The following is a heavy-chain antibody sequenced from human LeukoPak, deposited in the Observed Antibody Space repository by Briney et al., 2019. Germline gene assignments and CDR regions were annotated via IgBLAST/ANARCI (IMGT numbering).Heavy chain of an antibody. D-gene: IGHD1-26*01. CDR2: IRYDGSNK. CDR1: KFTFSTYG. J-gene: IGHJ4*02. Sequence: GGSLRLSCAASKFTFSTYGMHWVRQAPGKGLEWVAFIRYDGSNKYYADSVKGRFTISRDNSKNTLYLQMNSLRAEDTAVYYCAKDSGSYWADYFDYWGQGTLVTVSS. V-gene: IGHV3-30*02. CDR3: AKDSGSYWADYFDY.